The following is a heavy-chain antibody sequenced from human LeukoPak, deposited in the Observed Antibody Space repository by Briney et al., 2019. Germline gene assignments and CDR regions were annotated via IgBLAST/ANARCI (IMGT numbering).Heavy chain of an antibody. V-gene: IGHV3-23*01. J-gene: IGHJ6*03. CDR2: ISGSGGRT. D-gene: IGHD1-26*01. CDR1: GFTFSDYA. Sequence: GGSLRLSCAASGFTFSDYAMTWVRRPPGKGLEWVSGISGSGGRTYYADSVKGRFTISRDNSKNTLSLQMNSLRAEDTAVYYCAKTPVGGATPYYYYMDVWGRGTTVTVSS. CDR3: AKTPVGGATPYYYYMDV.